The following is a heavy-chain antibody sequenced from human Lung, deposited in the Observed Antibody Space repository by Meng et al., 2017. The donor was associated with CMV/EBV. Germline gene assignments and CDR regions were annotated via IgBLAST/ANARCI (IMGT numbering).Heavy chain of an antibody. CDR1: GFTFSDYY. V-gene: IGHV3-11*05. Sequence: QVQLVEFGGGLVKPGGSLRLSCTGSGFTFSDYYMSCIRQAPGKGLEWVSYISPTTGYTEYADSVKGRFTISRDNAKNSLFLQMNSLRSEDTAVYYCARDFSLYRTSGVQWGQGTLFTVSS. J-gene: IGHJ4*02. D-gene: IGHD2-8*01. CDR3: ARDFSLYRTSGVQ. CDR2: ISPTTGYT.